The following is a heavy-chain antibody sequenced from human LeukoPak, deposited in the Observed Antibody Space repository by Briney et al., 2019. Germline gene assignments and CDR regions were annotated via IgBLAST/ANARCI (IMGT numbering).Heavy chain of an antibody. J-gene: IGHJ4*02. CDR2: IKQDGSKK. V-gene: IGHV3-7*03. CDR3: AKRQPYYFDD. Sequence: PGGSLRLSCVASGFPFSSYWMTWVRQAPGKGLEWVANIKQDGSKKSYVDSVKGRFTISRDNAKNSLYLQMNSLRAEDTAVYYCAKRQPYYFDDWGQGTLVTVSS. D-gene: IGHD6-13*01. CDR1: GFPFSSYW.